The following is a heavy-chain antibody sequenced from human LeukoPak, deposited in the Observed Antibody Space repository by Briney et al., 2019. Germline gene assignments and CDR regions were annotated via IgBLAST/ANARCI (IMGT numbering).Heavy chain of an antibody. D-gene: IGHD1-7*01. CDR1: GFTFSSYP. V-gene: IGHV3-23*01. CDR3: AKDAGNYGYYFDY. J-gene: IGHJ4*02. CDR2: ISGSGGNT. Sequence: GGSLRLSCAASGFTFSSYPLNWVRQAPGKGLEWVSVISGSGGNTYYADSVKGRFTISRDNSKNTLYLQMNSLRAEDTAVYYCAKDAGNYGYYFDYWGQGTLVTVSS.